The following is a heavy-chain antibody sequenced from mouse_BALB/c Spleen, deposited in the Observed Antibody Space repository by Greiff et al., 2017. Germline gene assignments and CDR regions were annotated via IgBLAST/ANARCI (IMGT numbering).Heavy chain of an antibody. CDR1: GYTFTSYT. J-gene: IGHJ3*01. Sequence: VQLQQSGAELARPGASVKMSCKASGYTFTSYTMHWVKQRPGQGLEWIGYINPSSGYINYNQKFKDKATLTADKSSCTAYMQLRSLTSEDSAVYYCARSRGYDGDPAWFADRGQGTLVTVSA. CDR3: ARSRGYDGDPAWFAD. D-gene: IGHD2-2*01. CDR2: INPSSGYI. V-gene: IGHV1-4*01.